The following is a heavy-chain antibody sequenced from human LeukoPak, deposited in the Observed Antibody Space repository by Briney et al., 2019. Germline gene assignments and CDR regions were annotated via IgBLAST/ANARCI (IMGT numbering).Heavy chain of an antibody. CDR2: FYYSGST. Sequence: PSETLSLTCAVSGGSISSYYWSWIRQPPGKGLEWIEFFYYSGSTNYNPSLKSRVTISVYTSKNHFSLKLSSVTAADTAVYYCARGPGGYSYGCYFDYWGQGTLVTVSS. D-gene: IGHD5-18*01. CDR1: GGSISSYY. CDR3: ARGPGGYSYGCYFDY. V-gene: IGHV4-59*01. J-gene: IGHJ4*02.